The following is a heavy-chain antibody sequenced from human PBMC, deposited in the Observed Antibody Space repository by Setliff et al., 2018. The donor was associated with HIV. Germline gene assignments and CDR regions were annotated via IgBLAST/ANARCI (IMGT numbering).Heavy chain of an antibody. CDR3: VREVSVGDNTPPI. D-gene: IGHD2-21*01. CDR2: INTRTGNP. CDR1: GYTFLNYD. Sequence: ASVKVSCKASGYTFLNYDINWLRQAPGQGLEWMGWINTRTGNPTYAQGLTGRFSLSLDTSVRTAYLQISSLKPEDTAVYYCVREVSVGDNTPPIWGQGTLVTVSS. J-gene: IGHJ1*01. V-gene: IGHV7-4-1*02.